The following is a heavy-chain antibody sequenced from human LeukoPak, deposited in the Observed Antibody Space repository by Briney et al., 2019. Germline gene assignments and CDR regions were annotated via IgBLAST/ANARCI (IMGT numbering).Heavy chain of an antibody. CDR2: IYSGGST. J-gene: IGHJ4*02. V-gene: IGHV3-53*05. Sequence: GGSLRLSCAASGFTVSSNYMSWVRQAPGKGLEWVSVIYSGGSTYYADSVKGRFTISRDNSKNTLYLQMNSLRAEDTAVYYCAKDQSMVRGVFDYWGQGTLVTVSS. D-gene: IGHD3-10*01. CDR3: AKDQSMVRGVFDY. CDR1: GFTVSSNY.